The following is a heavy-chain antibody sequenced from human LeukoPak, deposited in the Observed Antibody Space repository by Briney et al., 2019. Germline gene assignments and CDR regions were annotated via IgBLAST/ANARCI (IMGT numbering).Heavy chain of an antibody. CDR1: GGSISSGGYY. CDR3: ARRDTAMMDR. V-gene: IGHV4-31*03. Sequence: SETLSLTCTVSGGSISSGGYYWSWIRQHPGKGLEWIGYIYYSGSTYYNPSLKSRVTISVDTSKNQFSLKLSSVTAADTAVYYCARRDTAMMDRWGQGTLVTVSS. CDR2: IYYSGST. J-gene: IGHJ4*02. D-gene: IGHD5-18*01.